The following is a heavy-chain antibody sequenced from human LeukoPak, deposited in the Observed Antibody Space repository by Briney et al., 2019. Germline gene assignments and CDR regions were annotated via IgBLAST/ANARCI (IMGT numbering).Heavy chain of an antibody. D-gene: IGHD3-3*01. CDR3: AVLRITIFGVVSNDAFDI. CDR1: GYSFTSYW. V-gene: IGHV5-51*01. Sequence: GESLKISCKGSGYSFTSYWIGWVRQTPGKGLEWMGIIYPGDSDTRYSPSFQGQVTISADKSISTAYLQWSSLKASDTAMYYCAVLRITIFGVVSNDAFDIWGQGTMVTVSS. J-gene: IGHJ3*02. CDR2: IYPGDSDT.